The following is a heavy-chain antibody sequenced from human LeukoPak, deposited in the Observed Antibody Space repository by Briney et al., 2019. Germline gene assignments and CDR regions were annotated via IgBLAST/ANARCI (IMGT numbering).Heavy chain of an antibody. J-gene: IGHJ4*02. CDR1: GGPLSSTTYY. V-gene: IGHV4-39*01. D-gene: IGHD3-22*01. Sequence: SETLSLTCTVSGGPLSSTTYYWGWIRQPPGKGLEWIGSMYYSGSTYYNQSLKSRVTISVDSSKNQFSLKLTSVTAADTAVYYCARHYYDTSGYYPWYFDYWGQGTLVTVSS. CDR2: MYYSGST. CDR3: ARHYYDTSGYYPWYFDY.